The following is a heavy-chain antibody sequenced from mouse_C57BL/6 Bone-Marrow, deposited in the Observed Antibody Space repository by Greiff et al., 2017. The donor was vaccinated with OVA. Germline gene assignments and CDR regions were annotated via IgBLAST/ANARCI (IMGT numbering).Heavy chain of an antibody. CDR1: GYTFTNYY. CDR2: INPSSGYT. V-gene: IGHV1-7*01. J-gene: IGHJ3*01. D-gene: IGHD2-1*01. Sequence: QVQLQQPGAEFVKPGASVKLSCKASGYTFTNYYIQWIKQRPGQGLEWIGYINPSSGYTKYNQKFKDKATLTADKSSSAAYMQLSSLTYEDSAVYYCARNPLYPWGQGTLVTVSA. CDR3: ARNPLYP.